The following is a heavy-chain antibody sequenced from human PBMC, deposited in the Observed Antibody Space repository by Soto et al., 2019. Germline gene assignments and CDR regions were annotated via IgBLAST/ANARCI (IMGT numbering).Heavy chain of an antibody. CDR1: GERLKSNY. CDR2: INPSGGST. CDR3: ASIFDYYDSSGYLQGYYGMDV. J-gene: IGHJ6*02. D-gene: IGHD3-22*01. Sequence: SVEATWKACGERLKSNYMHWVRQETGQGLEWMGIINPSGGSTSYAQKFQGRVTMTRDTSTSTVYMELSSLRSEDTAVYYCASIFDYYDSSGYLQGYYGMDVWGQGTTVTVSS. V-gene: IGHV1-46*02.